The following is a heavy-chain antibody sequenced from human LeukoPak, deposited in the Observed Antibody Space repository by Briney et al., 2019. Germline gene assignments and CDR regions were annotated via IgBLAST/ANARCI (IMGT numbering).Heavy chain of an antibody. V-gene: IGHV4-59*01. CDR3: ARGSFWFDP. Sequence: PSETLSLTCNVSGGSISSYYWSWIRQPPGKGLEWIGYIYYSGSTNYNPSLKSRVTISVDTSKSQFSLKLTSVTAADTAVYYCARGSFWFDPWGQGTLVTVSS. CDR1: GGSISSYY. CDR2: IYYSGST. J-gene: IGHJ5*02.